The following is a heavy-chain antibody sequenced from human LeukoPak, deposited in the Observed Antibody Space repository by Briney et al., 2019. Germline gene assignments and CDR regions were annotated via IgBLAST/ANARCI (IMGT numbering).Heavy chain of an antibody. V-gene: IGHV3-21*01. CDR3: ARGHTAVTRHFDF. CDR2: ISSGSSAI. J-gene: IGHJ4*02. D-gene: IGHD4-17*01. CDR1: GFTFTTYS. Sequence: GGALRLSCEASGFTFTTYSMTWGRQAPGKGLEWCSIISSGSSAIFSADALKGRFTISRDDAKNLLYLDMNSLRAEDTAVYYCARGHTAVTRHFDFWGQGPLVTVSS.